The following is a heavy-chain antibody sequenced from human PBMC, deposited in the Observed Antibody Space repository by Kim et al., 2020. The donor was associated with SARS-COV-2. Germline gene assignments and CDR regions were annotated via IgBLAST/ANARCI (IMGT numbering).Heavy chain of an antibody. CDR1: GYTFTSHG. CDR3: ARHEGITTIDGNYMDG. V-gene: IGHV1-18*01. Sequence: ASVKVSCKASGYTFTSHGISWVRQAPGQGLEWMGWISAYNGNTNYAQKLQDRVTMTTDTSTSTAYMELTSLRSDDTAVYYCARHEGITTIDGNYMDGCAKSTTVSLSS. J-gene: IGHJ6*03. CDR2: ISAYNGNT. D-gene: IGHD1-20*01.